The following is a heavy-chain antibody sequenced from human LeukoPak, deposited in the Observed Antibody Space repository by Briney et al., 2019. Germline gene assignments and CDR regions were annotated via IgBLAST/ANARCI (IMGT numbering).Heavy chain of an antibody. D-gene: IGHD4-11*01. CDR1: GGSISSSGYY. CDR3: ARHDYSNYPVFNY. V-gene: IGHV4-39*01. CDR2: IYYSGST. Sequence: PSETLSLTCTVSGGSISSSGYYWGWIRQPPGKGLEWIGSIYYSGSTYYNPSLKSRVTISVDTSKNQFSLKLSSVTAADTAVYYCARHDYSNYPVFNYWGQGTLVTVSS. J-gene: IGHJ4*02.